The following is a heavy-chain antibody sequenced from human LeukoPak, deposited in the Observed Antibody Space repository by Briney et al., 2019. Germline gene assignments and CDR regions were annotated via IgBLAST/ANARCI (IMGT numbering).Heavy chain of an antibody. D-gene: IGHD3-22*01. CDR2: IKKDGSEK. CDR3: ARDRSSGYYGTFDY. V-gene: IGHV3-7*05. CDR1: GFTFSTRW. J-gene: IGHJ4*02. Sequence: PGGSLRLSCAASGFTFSTRWMNWVRQAPGKGLEWVANIKKDGSEKYYVDSVKGRFTISRDNAKNSLYLQMNSLRAEDTAVYYCARDRSSGYYGTFDYWGQGILVTVS.